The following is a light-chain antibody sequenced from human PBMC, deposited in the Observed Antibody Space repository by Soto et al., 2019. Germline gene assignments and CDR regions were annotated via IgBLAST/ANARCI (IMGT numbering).Light chain of an antibody. V-gene: IGLV2-8*01. Sequence: QSVLTQPPSASGSPGQSVTISCTGSNTDVGGYNYVTWYQQYPGKAPKVIIYEVTKRPAGVPARFSGSRSGNTASLTVSGLQAEDEADYYCSSYAGNNVWVFGGGTQLTVL. CDR3: SSYAGNNVWV. CDR2: EVT. J-gene: IGLJ3*02. CDR1: NTDVGGYNY.